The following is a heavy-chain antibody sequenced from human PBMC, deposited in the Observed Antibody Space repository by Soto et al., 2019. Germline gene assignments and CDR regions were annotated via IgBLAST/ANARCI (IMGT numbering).Heavy chain of an antibody. J-gene: IGHJ4*02. CDR2: ISSGGSI. D-gene: IGHD6-19*01. Sequence: EVQLVESGGGLIQPGGSLRLSCAASGFNVSFSYMGWVRQAPGKGLEWVSLISSGGSIFYADSVKGRFTISRDNSKNTLYLQMNSLRAEDTAVYYCAKRGAYNSGWVGDFDNWGQGTLVTVSS. V-gene: IGHV3-53*01. CDR3: AKRGAYNSGWVGDFDN. CDR1: GFNVSFSY.